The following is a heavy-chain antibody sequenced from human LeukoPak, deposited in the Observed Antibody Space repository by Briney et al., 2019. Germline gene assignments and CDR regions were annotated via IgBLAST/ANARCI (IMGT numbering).Heavy chain of an antibody. CDR2: IYYSGST. CDR3: ARADGYYYGMDV. J-gene: IGHJ6*02. D-gene: IGHD5-24*01. CDR1: GGSISSYY. V-gene: IGHV4-59*01. Sequence: SETLSLTCTVSGGSISSYYWSWIRQPPRKGLEWIGYIYYSGSTNYNPSLKSRVTISVDTSKNQFSLKLSSVAAADTTVYYCARADGYYYGMDVWGQGTTVTVSS.